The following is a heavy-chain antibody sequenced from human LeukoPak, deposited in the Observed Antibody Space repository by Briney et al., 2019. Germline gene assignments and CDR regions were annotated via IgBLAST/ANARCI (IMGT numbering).Heavy chain of an antibody. V-gene: IGHV3-23*01. CDR1: GFTFSTYS. Sequence: GGSLRLSCAASGFTFSTYSMTWVRQGPGKGLEWVSSIYPSGDSTFYADSVKGRFAISRDNSKNTLYLQMSSLRTEDTAIYYCAKDVVPDSGWDLDYWGQGTLVTVSS. CDR3: AKDVVPDSGWDLDY. J-gene: IGHJ4*02. CDR2: IYPSGDST. D-gene: IGHD6-19*01.